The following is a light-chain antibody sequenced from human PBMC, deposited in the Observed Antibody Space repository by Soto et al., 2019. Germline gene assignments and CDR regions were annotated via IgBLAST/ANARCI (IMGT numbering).Light chain of an antibody. V-gene: IGLV2-14*01. Sequence: QSVLTQPASVSGSPGQSITISCTGTSSDVGGYNYVSWYQQHPGKAPKPMIYDVSNRPSGVSNRFSGSKSGNTASLTISGLQAEDEADYYCSSYTSSSTLFVFGTGTEVTVL. J-gene: IGLJ1*01. CDR2: DVS. CDR3: SSYTSSSTLFV. CDR1: SSDVGGYNY.